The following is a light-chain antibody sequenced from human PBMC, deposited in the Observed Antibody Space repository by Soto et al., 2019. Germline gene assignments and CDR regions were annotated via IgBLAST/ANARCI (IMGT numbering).Light chain of an antibody. Sequence: DIQMTQSPSSLSASVGDRVTITCRASQSLGRRLTWYQQKPGEAPKLLIYETSNLQNGVPSRFSGSGSEPDFPLTINSLQPEDFATYYCQQSFGPPYTFGQGTKLE. CDR3: QQSFGPPYT. CDR1: QSLGRR. V-gene: IGKV1-39*01. J-gene: IGKJ2*01. CDR2: ETS.